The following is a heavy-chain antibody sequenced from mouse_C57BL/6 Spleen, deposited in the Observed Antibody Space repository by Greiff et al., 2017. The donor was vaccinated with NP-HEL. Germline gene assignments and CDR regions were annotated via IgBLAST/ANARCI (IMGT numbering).Heavy chain of an antibody. Sequence: VKLLESGPELVKPGASVKISCKASGYSFTSYYIHWVKQRPGQGLEWIGWIYPGSGNTKYNEKFKGKATLTAETSSSTAYMQLSSLTSEDSAVDYCARVYGSSYETWFDYWGQGTLVTVSA. CDR2: IYPGSGNT. V-gene: IGHV1-66*01. D-gene: IGHD1-1*01. J-gene: IGHJ3*01. CDR3: ARVYGSSYETWFDY. CDR1: GYSFTSYY.